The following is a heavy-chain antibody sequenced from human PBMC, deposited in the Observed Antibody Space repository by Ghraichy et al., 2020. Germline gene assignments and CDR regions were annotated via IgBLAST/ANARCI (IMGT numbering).Heavy chain of an antibody. V-gene: IGHV4-59*01. J-gene: IGHJ5*01. CDR3: ARTDFWSGPIDP. CDR1: GGSISRYY. Sequence: ESLNISCNVSGGSISRYYWSWIRQPPGKGLEWIGYLYYSGSTNYNPSLKSRVTISVDTSKNQLSLKLSSVTAADTAVYYCARTDFWSGPIDPWGQGTLVTVSS. CDR2: LYYSGST. D-gene: IGHD3-3*01.